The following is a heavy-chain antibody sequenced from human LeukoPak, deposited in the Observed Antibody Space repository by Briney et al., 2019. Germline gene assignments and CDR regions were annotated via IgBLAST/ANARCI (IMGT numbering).Heavy chain of an antibody. D-gene: IGHD5-12*01. CDR2: ISDDGRS. V-gene: IGHV3-30*04. Sequence: GGSLRLFCAASGFAFSKYAMHWARQAPGKGLEWVTIISDDGRSNYADSVEGRFTISRDNSKNTLYLQMSSLRAEDTAVYYCASTSGYDFWDMGYWGQGTLVTVSS. J-gene: IGHJ4*02. CDR3: ASTSGYDFWDMGY. CDR1: GFAFSKYA.